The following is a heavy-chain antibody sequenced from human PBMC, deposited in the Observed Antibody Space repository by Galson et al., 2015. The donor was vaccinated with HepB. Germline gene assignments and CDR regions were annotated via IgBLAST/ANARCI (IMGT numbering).Heavy chain of an antibody. D-gene: IGHD4-17*01. CDR3: ARVADSDYGDHAHFDS. CDR2: ISSSTIYT. Sequence: SLRLSCAASGFTFSNYAVHWVRQAPGKGLEWLSYISSSTIYTNYADSVKGRFTISRDNVKNSMYLQMNSLRAEDTAVYYCARVADSDYGDHAHFDSWGLGTLVTVSS. CDR1: GFTFSNYA. V-gene: IGHV3-11*06. J-gene: IGHJ4*02.